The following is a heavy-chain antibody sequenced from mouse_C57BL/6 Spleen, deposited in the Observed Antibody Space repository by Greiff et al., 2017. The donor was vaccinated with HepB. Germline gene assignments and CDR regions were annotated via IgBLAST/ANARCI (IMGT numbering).Heavy chain of an antibody. CDR2: IYPGSGST. CDR3: ARVLMDY. J-gene: IGHJ4*01. CDR1: GYTFTSYW. V-gene: IGHV1-55*01. Sequence: QVHVKQPGAELVKPGASVKMSCKASGYTFTSYWITWVKQRPGQGLEWIGDIYPGSGSTNYNEKFKSKATLTVDTSSSTAYMQLSSLTSEDSAVYYCARVLMDYWGQGTSVTVSS.